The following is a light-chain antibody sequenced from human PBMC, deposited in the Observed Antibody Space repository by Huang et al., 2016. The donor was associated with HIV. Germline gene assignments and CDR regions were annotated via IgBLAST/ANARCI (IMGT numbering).Light chain of an antibody. CDR1: QNINNY. Sequence: EVVLTQSPATLSVFQGDRVTISCRASQNINNYLAWYQQKPGQAPRLLIYDATNRPPGISYKFSVSGSGAAFTLTINSLETEDFAIYYCQQRSSRLTFGGGT. J-gene: IGKJ4*01. CDR2: DAT. V-gene: IGKV3-11*01. CDR3: QQRSSRLT.